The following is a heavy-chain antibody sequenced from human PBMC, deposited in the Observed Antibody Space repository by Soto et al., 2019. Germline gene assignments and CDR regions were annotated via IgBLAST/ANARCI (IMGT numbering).Heavy chain of an antibody. V-gene: IGHV5-51*01. J-gene: IGHJ4*02. CDR3: ARQLAAAGNEIDY. D-gene: IGHD6-13*01. CDR2: IYPGDSDT. Sequence: SLKISCKGSGYSFTSYWIGWVRQMPGKGLEWMGIIYPGDSDTRYSPSFQGQVTISADKSISTAYLQWSSLKASDTAMYYCARQLAAAGNEIDYWGQGTLVTVSS. CDR1: GYSFTSYW.